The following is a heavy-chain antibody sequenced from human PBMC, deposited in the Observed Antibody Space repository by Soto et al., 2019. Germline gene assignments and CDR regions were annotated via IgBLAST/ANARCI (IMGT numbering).Heavy chain of an antibody. D-gene: IGHD2-2*01. J-gene: IGHJ4*02. CDR1: GFTFSTYS. CDR3: ARGCSSTNCSFGY. Sequence: EVQLVESGGGLVKPGGSLRLSCVVSGFTFSTYSMNWVRQAPGTELEWVSSITSSSSYINYADSVKGRFTISRDNAKNSLYLQMNSLGAEDTGLYSCARGCSSTNCSFGYCGQGTLVTVSS. CDR2: ITSSSSYI. V-gene: IGHV3-21*01.